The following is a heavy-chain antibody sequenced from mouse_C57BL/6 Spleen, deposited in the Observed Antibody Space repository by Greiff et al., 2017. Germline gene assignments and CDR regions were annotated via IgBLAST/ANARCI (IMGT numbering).Heavy chain of an antibody. CDR3: TRRRIYYYGSSHLDY. CDR1: GYTFTDYE. J-gene: IGHJ2*01. CDR2: IDPETGGT. Sequence: QVQLQQSGAELVRPGASVTLSCKASGYTFTDYELHWVKQTPVHGLEWIGAIDPETGGTAYNQKFKGKAILTADKSSSTAYMELRSLTSEDSAVYYCTRRRIYYYGSSHLDYWGQGTTLTVSS. D-gene: IGHD1-1*01. V-gene: IGHV1-15*01.